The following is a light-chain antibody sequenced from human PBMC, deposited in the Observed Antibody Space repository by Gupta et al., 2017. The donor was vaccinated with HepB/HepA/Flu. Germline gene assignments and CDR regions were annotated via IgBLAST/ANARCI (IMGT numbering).Light chain of an antibody. CDR1: SRDVGGYNY. CDR3: SSYTRVSTWV. CDR2: DVT. J-gene: IGLJ3*02. V-gene: IGLV2-14*03. Sequence: QSALTQPASVSGSPGQSLTISCTGTSRDVGGYNYVSWYQQHPDKAPKLMIFDVTNRPSGVSSRFSGSKSGNTASLTISGLQAEDEADYYCSSYTRVSTWVFGGGTKVTVL.